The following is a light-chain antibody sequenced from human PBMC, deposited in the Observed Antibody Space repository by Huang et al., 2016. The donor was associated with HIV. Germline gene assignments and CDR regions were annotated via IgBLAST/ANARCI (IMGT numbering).Light chain of an antibody. V-gene: IGKV1-8*01. CDR1: QGISSY. Sequence: AIRMTQSPSSLSASTGDRVTITCRASQGISSYLAWYQQKPGKAPKRLIYAASTLQSGVPSRFSGSGSGTDFTLTISCLQSEDFATYYCQQYYSYPPSFGGGTKVEIK. J-gene: IGKJ4*01. CDR2: AAS. CDR3: QQYYSYPPS.